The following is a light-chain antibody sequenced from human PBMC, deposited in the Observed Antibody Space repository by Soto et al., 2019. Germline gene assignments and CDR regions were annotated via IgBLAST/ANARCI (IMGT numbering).Light chain of an antibody. CDR2: DAS. CDR3: QQFSRYPLT. J-gene: IGKJ4*01. CDR1: QGISSA. V-gene: IGKV1-13*02. Sequence: AIQLTQSPSSLSASVGDRVTITCRASQGISSALAWYQHKPGKTPKLLIYDASSLESGVPSTFSGSGSGTDFTLTISSLQPEDFATYFCQQFSRYPLTFGGGTKVEIK.